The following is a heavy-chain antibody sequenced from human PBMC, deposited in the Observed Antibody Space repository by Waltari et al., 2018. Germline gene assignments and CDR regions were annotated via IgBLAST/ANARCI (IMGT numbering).Heavy chain of an antibody. V-gene: IGHV1-2*06. CDR1: GYTITSPY. Sequence: QVQLVQSGAEVKKPGASVQVSCKASGYTITSPYMHWVRQAPGQGLEWMGRINPTSGDTNYARKFQDSVTMTRDTSVNTAYMVVGRLTSDDTAVYFCARESAFSTSWYPGFDPWGQGTLVTVAS. CDR2: INPTSGDT. D-gene: IGHD2-2*01. CDR3: ARESAFSTSWYPGFDP. J-gene: IGHJ5*02.